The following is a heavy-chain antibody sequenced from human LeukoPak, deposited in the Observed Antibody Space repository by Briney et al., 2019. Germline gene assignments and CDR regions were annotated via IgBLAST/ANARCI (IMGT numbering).Heavy chain of an antibody. V-gene: IGHV3-23*01. CDR3: AKDTMEQWLVDY. CDR1: RFVFSREA. CDR2: ISGSGGST. D-gene: IGHD6-19*01. J-gene: IGHJ4*02. Sequence: GGALSLSCAASRFVFSREAMSWVRQAPWRGVEGVSAISGSGGSTYYADSVKGRFTISRDNSKNTLYLQMNSLRAEDTAVYYCAKDTMEQWLVDYWGQGTLVTVSS.